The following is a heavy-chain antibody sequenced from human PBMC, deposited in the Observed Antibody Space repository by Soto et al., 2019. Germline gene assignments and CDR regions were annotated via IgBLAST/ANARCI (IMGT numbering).Heavy chain of an antibody. CDR1: GFTFSSYG. D-gene: IGHD6-13*01. J-gene: IGHJ5*02. V-gene: IGHV3-33*01. Sequence: QVQLVESGGGVVQPGRSLRLSCAASGFTFSSYGMHWVRQAPGKGLEWVAVIWYDGSNKYYADSVKGRFTISGDNSKNTLYLQMNSLRAEDTAVYYCARDYVSSSSWYGWFDPWGQGTLVTVSS. CDR2: IWYDGSNK. CDR3: ARDYVSSSSWYGWFDP.